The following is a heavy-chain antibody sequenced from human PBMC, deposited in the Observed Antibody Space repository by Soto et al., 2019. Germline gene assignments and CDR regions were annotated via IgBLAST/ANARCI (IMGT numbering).Heavy chain of an antibody. CDR2: IGTAGDT. V-gene: IGHV3-13*01. J-gene: IGHJ3*02. Sequence: GGSLRLSCAASGFTFSSYDMHWVRQATGKGLEWVSAIGTAGDTYYPGSVKGRFTISRENAKNSLYLQMNSLRAGDTAVYYCARAIAAPAGRDAFDIWGQGTMVTVSS. CDR1: GFTFSSYD. D-gene: IGHD6-6*01. CDR3: ARAIAAPAGRDAFDI.